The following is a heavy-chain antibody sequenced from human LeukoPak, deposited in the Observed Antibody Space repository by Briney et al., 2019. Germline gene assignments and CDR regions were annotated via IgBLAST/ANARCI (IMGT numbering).Heavy chain of an antibody. V-gene: IGHV1-58*02. CDR1: GFTFTSSA. CDR2: IVVGSGNT. J-gene: IGHJ4*02. Sequence: SVKVSCKASGFTFTSSAMQWVRQARGQRLEWIGWIVVGSGNTNYARKFQERVTITRDMSTSTAYMELSSLRSEDTAVYYCAADPGYYYDSSGYSTWGQGTLVTVSS. CDR3: AADPGYYYDSSGYST. D-gene: IGHD3-22*01.